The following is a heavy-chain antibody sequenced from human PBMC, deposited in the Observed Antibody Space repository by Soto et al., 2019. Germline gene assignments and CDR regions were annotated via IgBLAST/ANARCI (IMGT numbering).Heavy chain of an antibody. V-gene: IGHV4-39*01. D-gene: IGHD6-13*01. J-gene: IGHJ4*02. CDR1: GGSISSSSYY. CDR2: IYYSGST. Sequence: SETLSLTCTVSGGSISSSSYYWGWIRQPPGKGLEWIGSIYYSGSTYYNPSLKSRVTISVDTSKNQFSLKLSSVTAADTAVYYCARLGIAGRIDYWGQGTLVTVSS. CDR3: ARLGIAGRIDY.